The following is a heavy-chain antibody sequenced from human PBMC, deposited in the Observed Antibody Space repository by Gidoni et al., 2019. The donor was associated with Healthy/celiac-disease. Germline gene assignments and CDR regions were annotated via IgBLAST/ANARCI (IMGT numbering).Heavy chain of an antibody. Sequence: EVQLVESGGGLVQPGGSLRLSCAASGFTFSSYEMNWVRQAPGKGLEWVSYISSSGSTIYYADSVKGRFTISRDNAKNSLYLQMNSLRAEDTAVYYCARDPTYSSSWYYFDYWGQGTLVTVSS. CDR3: ARDPTYSSSWYYFDY. CDR1: GFTFSSYE. D-gene: IGHD6-13*01. CDR2: ISSSGSTI. V-gene: IGHV3-48*03. J-gene: IGHJ4*02.